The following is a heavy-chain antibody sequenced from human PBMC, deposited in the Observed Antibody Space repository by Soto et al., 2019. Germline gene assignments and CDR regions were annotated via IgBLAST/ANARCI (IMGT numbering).Heavy chain of an antibody. J-gene: IGHJ4*02. CDR2: IYYSGST. CDR1: RSSISSHN. V-gene: IGHV4-59*08. Sequence: SATLSLTCTLSRSSISSHNWIWIHHPPGQGLEWIGYIYYSGSTNYNPSLKSRVTISVDTSKSQFSLRLSSVTADDRAVYFGGRLDGYDDFFAYWGQGALVIVSS. D-gene: IGHD5-12*01. CDR3: GRLDGYDDFFAY.